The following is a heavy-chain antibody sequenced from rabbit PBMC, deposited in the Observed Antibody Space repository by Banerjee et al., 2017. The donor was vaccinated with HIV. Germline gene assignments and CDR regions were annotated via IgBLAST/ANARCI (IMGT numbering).Heavy chain of an antibody. D-gene: IGHD5-1*01. CDR1: GFSFSSGYD. V-gene: IGHV1S40*01. CDR3: ARRYDSTIGLTL. Sequence: QSLEESGGDLVKPGASLTLTCTASGFSFSSGYDMCWVRQAPGKGLEWIGCIYTGNGGTYYASWAKGRFTISKTSSTTVTLQMTSLTAADTATYFCARRYDSTIGLTLWGPGTLVTVS. CDR2: IYTGNGGT. J-gene: IGHJ4*01.